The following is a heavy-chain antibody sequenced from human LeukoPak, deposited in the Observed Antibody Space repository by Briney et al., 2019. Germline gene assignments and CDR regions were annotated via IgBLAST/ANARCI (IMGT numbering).Heavy chain of an antibody. D-gene: IGHD6-19*01. CDR2: IFHSGST. Sequence: SETLSLTCAVSGYSISSGYYWGWIRQPPGKGLEWVGSIFHSGSTYYNPSLKSRVTISVDTSKNQFSLKLSSVTAADTAVYYCARDRGVALAGPPGYWGQGTLVTVSS. V-gene: IGHV4-38-2*02. J-gene: IGHJ4*02. CDR3: ARDRGVALAGPPGY. CDR1: GYSISSGYY.